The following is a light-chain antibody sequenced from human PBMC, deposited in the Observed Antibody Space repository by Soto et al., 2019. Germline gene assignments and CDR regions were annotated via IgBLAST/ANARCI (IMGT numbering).Light chain of an antibody. J-gene: IGLJ1*01. CDR2: EVS. Sequence: QAVLTKPAPVSGSPGQTSTVSCTGTNSDVCGYNYLSCYQQHPETPRNLMIYEVSSRPSGISNRFSGSKSGNTASLTVSGLQAEDEADYYCSSDAGSSKVFGTGTKV. CDR3: SSDAGSSKV. CDR1: NSDVCGYNY. V-gene: IGLV2-14*01.